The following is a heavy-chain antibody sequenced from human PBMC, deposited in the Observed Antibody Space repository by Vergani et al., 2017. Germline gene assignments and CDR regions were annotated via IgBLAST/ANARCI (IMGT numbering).Heavy chain of an antibody. CDR2: IYTSGST. D-gene: IGHD3-10*01. V-gene: IGHV4-61*02. Sequence: QVQLQESGPGLVKPSQTLSLTCTVSGGSINSGSYYWSWIRQPAGKGLEWIGRIYTSGSTNYNPSLKSRVTISVDTSKNQFSRKLRSVTAADTAVYYCARLDGGLWSDIDYWGQGTLVTVSS. CDR1: GGSINSGSYY. J-gene: IGHJ4*02. CDR3: ARLDGGLWSDIDY.